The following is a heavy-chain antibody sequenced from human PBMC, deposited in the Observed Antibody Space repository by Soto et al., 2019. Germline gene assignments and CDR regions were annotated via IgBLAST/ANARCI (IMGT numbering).Heavy chain of an antibody. CDR1: GFTFDDYA. Sequence: GGSLRLSCAASGFTFDDYAMHWVRQAPGKGLEWVSGINWNSVNIGYADSVKGRFTISRDNVKNSLYLQMNSLRAEDTALYYCAKEHDHSSGWSEDFLDYWGKGTLVTVS. D-gene: IGHD6-19*01. CDR2: INWNSVNI. J-gene: IGHJ4*02. V-gene: IGHV3-9*01. CDR3: AKEHDHSSGWSEDFLDY.